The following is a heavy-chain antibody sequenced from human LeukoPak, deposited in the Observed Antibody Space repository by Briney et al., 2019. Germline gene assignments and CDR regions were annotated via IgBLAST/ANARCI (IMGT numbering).Heavy chain of an antibody. D-gene: IGHD3-10*01. CDR1: GFTFSSYE. CDR3: AKGTGLLWFGELLY. V-gene: IGHV3-48*03. CDR2: ISSSGSTI. J-gene: IGHJ4*02. Sequence: GGSLRLSCAASGFTFSSYEMNWVRQAPGKGLEWVSYISSSGSTIYYADSVKGRFTISRDNSKNTLYLQMNSLRAEDTAVYYCAKGTGLLWFGELLYWGQGTLVTVSS.